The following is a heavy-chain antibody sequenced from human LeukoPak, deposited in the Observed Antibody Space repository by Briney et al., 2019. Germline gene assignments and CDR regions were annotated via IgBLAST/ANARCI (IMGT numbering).Heavy chain of an antibody. J-gene: IGHJ4*02. CDR2: IYYSGST. CDR1: GGSITSGGSY. V-gene: IGHV4-31*03. D-gene: IGHD2-15*01. Sequence: SETLSLTCTVSGGSITSGGSYWSWIRQLPGKGLEWIGYIYYSGSTYYNPSLKSRVTISVDTSKNQFSLKLSSVTAADTAVYYCARDQRYCSGGNCYFFDYWGQGTLVTVSS. CDR3: ARDQRYCSGGNCYFFDY.